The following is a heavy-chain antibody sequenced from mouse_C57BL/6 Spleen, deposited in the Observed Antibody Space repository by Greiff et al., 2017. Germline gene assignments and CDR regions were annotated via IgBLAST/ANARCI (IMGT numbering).Heavy chain of an antibody. CDR3: ARDYGSGLGPFYAMDY. CDR2: IYPGDGDT. J-gene: IGHJ4*01. CDR1: GYAFSSYW. D-gene: IGHD1-1*01. Sequence: QVQLQQSGAELVKPGASVKISCKASGYAFSSYWMNWVKQRPGKGLEWIGQIYPGDGDTNYNGKFKGKATLTAAKSSSTAYMQLSSLTSEDSAVYFCARDYGSGLGPFYAMDYWGQGTSVTVSS. V-gene: IGHV1-80*01.